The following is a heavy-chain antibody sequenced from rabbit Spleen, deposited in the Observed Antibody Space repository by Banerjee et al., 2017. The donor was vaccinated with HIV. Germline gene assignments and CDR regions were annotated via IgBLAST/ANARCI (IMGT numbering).Heavy chain of an antibody. J-gene: IGHJ4*01. CDR2: IDTGSSGFT. CDR3: ARDLPDVIGWNFGW. V-gene: IGHV1S45*01. CDR1: GVSFSGDSY. D-gene: IGHD1-1*01. Sequence: QEQLEESGGGLVKPEGSLTLTCIASGVSFSGDSYMCWVRQAPGKGLEWIACIDTGSSGFTYFASWAKGRFTISKTSSTTVTLQMTSLTAADTATYFCARDLPDVIGWNFGWWGPGTLVTVS.